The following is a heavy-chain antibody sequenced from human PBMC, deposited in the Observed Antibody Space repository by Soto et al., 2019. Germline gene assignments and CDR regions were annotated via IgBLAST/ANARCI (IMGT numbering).Heavy chain of an antibody. V-gene: IGHV3-7*03. Sequence: PGGSLRLSCAASGFTFSGYWMSWVRQAPGKGLEWVANIKQDGSEKYYVDSVKGRFTISRDNAKNSLYLQMNSLRAEDTAVYYCARVGSGWYVSFDYWGQGTLVTVSS. CDR1: GFTFSGYW. CDR3: ARVGSGWYVSFDY. CDR2: IKQDGSEK. J-gene: IGHJ4*02. D-gene: IGHD6-19*01.